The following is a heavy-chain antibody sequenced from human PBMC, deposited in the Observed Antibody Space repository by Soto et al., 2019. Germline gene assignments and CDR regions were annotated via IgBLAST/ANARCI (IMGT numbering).Heavy chain of an antibody. V-gene: IGHV3-30-3*01. CDR3: AIASMVRGVIIAQYYFDY. Sequence: GGSLRLSCAASGFTFSSYAMHWVRQAPGKGLEWVAVISYDGSNKYYADSVKGRFTISRDNSKNTLYLQMNSLRAEDTAVYYCAIASMVRGVIIAQYYFDYWGQGTLVTVSS. J-gene: IGHJ4*02. CDR2: ISYDGSNK. D-gene: IGHD3-10*01. CDR1: GFTFSSYA.